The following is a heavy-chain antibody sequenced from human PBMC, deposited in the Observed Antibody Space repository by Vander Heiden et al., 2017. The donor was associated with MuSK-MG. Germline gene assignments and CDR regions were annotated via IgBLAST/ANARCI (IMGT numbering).Heavy chain of an antibody. V-gene: IGHV3-33*06. CDR1: GLIFSSYG. J-gene: IGHJ4*02. Sequence: QMQLVESGGGVGQPGRSMRLSCAASGLIFSSYGMHWVRQAPGKGLEWVAGIRYDGSYMYYGDSVKGRFTISRDNSKNTLYLQMNSLRAEDTAVYFCGKDSLLITGNTLGFDYWGQGILVTVSS. CDR3: GKDSLLITGNTLGFDY. D-gene: IGHD1-20*01. CDR2: IRYDGSYM.